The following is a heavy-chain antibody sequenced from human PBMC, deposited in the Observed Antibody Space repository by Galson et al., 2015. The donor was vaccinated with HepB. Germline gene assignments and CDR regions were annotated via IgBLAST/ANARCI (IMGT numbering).Heavy chain of an antibody. CDR1: GYTFTSHH. D-gene: IGHD3-16*02. V-gene: IGHV1-46*04. J-gene: IGHJ4*02. CDR3: ARGPYVDYFWGSYLDH. CDR2: INPTGTKT. Sequence: SVKVSCKASGYTFTSHHIHWVRQAPGQGLEWMGMINPTGTKTRYAEILQGRLTVTRDTSTSTVYMELSSLTYEDTASYYCARGPYVDYFWGSYLDHWGQGTQVTVSS.